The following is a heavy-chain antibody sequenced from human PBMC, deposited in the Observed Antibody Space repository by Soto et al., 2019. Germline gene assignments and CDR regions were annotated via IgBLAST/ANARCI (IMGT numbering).Heavy chain of an antibody. J-gene: IGHJ6*02. CDR2: INNYNGHT. Sequence: VVLVQSGAEVKSLGATVKVSCQASGYSFSKFGIGWVRQAPGRGFEWVGWINNYNGHTTFAPKFKGRVSLTRDSSATTAYMELSSLTPDDSAIYFCARAEGMAPYYSYAMDVWGQGTAVTVSS. CDR3: ARAEGMAPYYSYAMDV. V-gene: IGHV1-18*04. CDR1: GYSFSKFG.